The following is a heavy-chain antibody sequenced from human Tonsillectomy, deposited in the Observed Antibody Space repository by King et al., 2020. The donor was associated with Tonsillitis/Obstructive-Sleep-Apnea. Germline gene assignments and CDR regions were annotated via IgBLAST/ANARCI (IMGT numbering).Heavy chain of an antibody. J-gene: IGHJ3*02. D-gene: IGHD1-1*01. CDR2: ISWNSGSI. Sequence: VQLVESGGGLVQPGRSLRLSCAASGFTFDDYAMHWVRQAPGKGLEWVSGISWNSGSIGYADSVKGRFTISRDNAKNSLYLQMNSLRAEDTALYYCAQDMGQRTWMAFDIWGQGTMVTVSS. V-gene: IGHV3-9*01. CDR3: AQDMGQRTWMAFDI. CDR1: GFTFDDYA.